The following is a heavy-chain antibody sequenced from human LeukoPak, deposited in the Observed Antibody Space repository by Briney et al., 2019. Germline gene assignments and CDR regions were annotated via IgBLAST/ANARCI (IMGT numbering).Heavy chain of an antibody. J-gene: IGHJ5*02. V-gene: IGHV4-34*01. CDR2: IYDSGST. CDR3: ARHYGP. CDR1: GGSFSGYS. Sequence: SETLSLTCAVYGGSFSGYSWSWIRQPPGKGLEWIGSIYDSGSTYYNPSLKSRVTISVDTSKNQFSLKLNSVTAADTAVYYCARHYGPWGQGTLVTVSS. D-gene: IGHD3-16*01.